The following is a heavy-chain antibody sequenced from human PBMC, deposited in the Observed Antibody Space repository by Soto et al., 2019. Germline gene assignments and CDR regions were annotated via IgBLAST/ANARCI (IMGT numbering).Heavy chain of an antibody. CDR1: GGSFSGYY. CDR3: AREGLLRFLEWLLYPGYYGMDV. CDR2: INHSGST. J-gene: IGHJ6*02. D-gene: IGHD3-3*01. Sequence: PSEILSLTCAVYGGSFSGYYWSWIRQPPGKGLEWIGEINHSGSTHYIPTLECRVTISVDTSKNQFSLQLSSVTAADTAVYYCAREGLLRFLEWLLYPGYYGMDVWGQGTTVT. V-gene: IGHV4-34*01.